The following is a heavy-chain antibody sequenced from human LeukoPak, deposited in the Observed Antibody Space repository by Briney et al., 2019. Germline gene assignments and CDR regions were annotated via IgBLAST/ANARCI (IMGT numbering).Heavy chain of an antibody. V-gene: IGHV3-73*01. Sequence: PGGSLRLPCAASGFTFSDSAMHWVRQASGKGLEWVGRVRNKAKSYATAYAESVKGRFTISRDDSKNTAYLQMNSLKTEDTAVYYCTHYYDSSGYYGAFDIWGQGTMVTVS. D-gene: IGHD3-22*01. J-gene: IGHJ3*02. CDR3: THYYDSSGYYGAFDI. CDR2: VRNKAKSYAT. CDR1: GFTFSDSA.